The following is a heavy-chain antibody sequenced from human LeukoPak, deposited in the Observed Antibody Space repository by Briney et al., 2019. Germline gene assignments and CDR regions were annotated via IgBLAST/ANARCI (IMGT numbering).Heavy chain of an antibody. CDR3: AKDTGYGDYPAFDY. V-gene: IGHV3-9*01. J-gene: IGHJ4*02. D-gene: IGHD4-17*01. Sequence: GGSLRLSCAASGFTFDDYAMHWVRLAPGKGLEWVSGISWNSGSIGYADSVKGRFTISRDNAKNSLYLQMNSLRAEDTALYYCAKDTGYGDYPAFDYWGQGTLVTVSS. CDR1: GFTFDDYA. CDR2: ISWNSGSI.